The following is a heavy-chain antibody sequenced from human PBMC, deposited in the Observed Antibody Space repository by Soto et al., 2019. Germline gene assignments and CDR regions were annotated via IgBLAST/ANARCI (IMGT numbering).Heavy chain of an antibody. CDR3: ERIQTEYGTVFDN. D-gene: IGHD4-4*01. Sequence: QVTLKESGPVLVKATETLTLTCTVSGFSLSNGKMVVAWIRQPPGNPLQWLAHIFSNAEKSHNTFLKSRLTTSKDTSKGEVVLTSSRLQPVDTATYYCERIQTEYGTVFDNWGQGFLGTGSS. J-gene: IGHJ4*02. CDR1: GFSLSNGKMV. V-gene: IGHV2-26*01. CDR2: IFSNAEK.